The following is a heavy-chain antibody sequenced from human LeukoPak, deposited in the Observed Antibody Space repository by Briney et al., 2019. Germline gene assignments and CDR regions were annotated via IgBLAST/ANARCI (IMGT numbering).Heavy chain of an antibody. CDR3: ARYPLGASSGLNWFDP. CDR1: GGTFSSYA. Sequence: SVKVSCKASGGTFSSYAISWVRQAPGQGLEWMGRIIPIFGTANYAQKFQGRVTITTDESTSTAYMELSSLRSEDTAVYYCARYPLGASSGLNWFDPWGQGTLVTVSS. V-gene: IGHV1-69*05. D-gene: IGHD3-22*01. J-gene: IGHJ5*02. CDR2: IIPIFGTA.